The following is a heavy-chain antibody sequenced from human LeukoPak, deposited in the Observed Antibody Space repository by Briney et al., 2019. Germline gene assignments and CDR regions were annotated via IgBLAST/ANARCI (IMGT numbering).Heavy chain of an antibody. V-gene: IGHV3-7*05. CDR3: ARDGTSKVGSLDY. D-gene: IGHD1-26*01. J-gene: IGHJ4*02. CDR2: IKQDGSEK. CDR1: GFTFRDYW. Sequence: GGSLGLSRAASGFTFRDYWMNWVRQAPGKGLEWVASIKQDGSEKYYVDSVKGRFTISRDNAKSSLYLQMNSLRAEDTAVYYCARDGTSKVGSLDYWGQGTLVTVSS.